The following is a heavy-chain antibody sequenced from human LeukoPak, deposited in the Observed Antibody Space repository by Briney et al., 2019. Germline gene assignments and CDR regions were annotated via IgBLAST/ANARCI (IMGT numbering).Heavy chain of an antibody. CDR1: GFTFSDYY. V-gene: IGHV3-11*04. CDR2: TSSSGTIE. D-gene: IGHD6-13*01. CDR3: AREFLAAAGLNWFDS. J-gene: IGHJ5*01. Sequence: PGGPLRLSCAASGFTFSDYYMHWIRQAPGKGLEWISYTSSSGTIENYADSVKGRLTISRDNAKNSLYLQMNSLRAEDTAVYYCAREFLAAAGLNWFDSWGQGTLVTVSS.